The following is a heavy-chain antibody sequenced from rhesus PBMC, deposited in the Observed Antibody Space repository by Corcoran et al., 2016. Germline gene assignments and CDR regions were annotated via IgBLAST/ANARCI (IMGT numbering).Heavy chain of an antibody. CDR1: GYTFTDYY. Sequence: QVQLVQSGAEVKKPGSSVKVSCKASGYTFTDYYMNWVRKAPRQGLEWIGWINPYNGNTKYEQKFQGRATMTRNTSTSTAYMELSSLRSEDTAVYYCARLMEVADVWGPGVLVTVSS. J-gene: IGHJ5-1*01. CDR3: ARLMEVADV. V-gene: IGHV1S2*01. D-gene: IGHD2-33*01. CDR2: INPYNGNT.